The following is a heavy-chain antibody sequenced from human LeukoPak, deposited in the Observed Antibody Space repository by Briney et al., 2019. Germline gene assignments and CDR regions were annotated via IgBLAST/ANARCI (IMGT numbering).Heavy chain of an antibody. V-gene: IGHV3-15*01. J-gene: IGHJ4*02. CDR3: TADGNCHTTSCY. Sequence: GGSLRLSCTASGFTFSNAWMSWVRQAPGKGLEWIGRIKSNGDGGTTEFAAPVKGRFTISRDDSKNTLYLQMNSLETEDTAVYYCTADGNCHTTSCYWGQGALVTVSS. CDR1: GFTFSNAW. D-gene: IGHD2-2*03. CDR2: IKSNGDGGTT.